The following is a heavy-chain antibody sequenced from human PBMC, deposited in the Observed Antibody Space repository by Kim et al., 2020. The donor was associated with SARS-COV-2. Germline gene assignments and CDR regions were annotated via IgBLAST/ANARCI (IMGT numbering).Heavy chain of an antibody. D-gene: IGHD3-9*01. CDR1: GYTFTSYA. CDR2: INAGNGNT. V-gene: IGHV1-3*01. Sequence: ASVKVSCKASGYTFTSYAMHWVRQAPGQRLEWMGWINAGNGNTKYSQKFQGRVTITRDTSASTAYMELSSLRSEDTAVYYCARDQSPLLRYFDWLSSGGYDGMDVWGQGTTVTVSS. J-gene: IGHJ6*02. CDR3: ARDQSPLLRYFDWLSSGGYDGMDV.